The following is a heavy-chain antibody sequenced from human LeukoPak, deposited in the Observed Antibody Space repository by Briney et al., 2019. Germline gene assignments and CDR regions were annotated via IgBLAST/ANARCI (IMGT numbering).Heavy chain of an antibody. J-gene: IGHJ4*02. CDR1: GFPFSSYD. CDR2: ISYDGSNE. Sequence: GGSLRLSCVASGFPFSSYDMLWVRQAPGKGLEWVTLISYDGSNEDYADSVKGRFTISRDNSKNTLYLQMNSLRAEDTAVYYCARKDIVATVRSGEAGTIDYWGQGTLVTVSS. CDR3: ARKDIVATVRSGEAGTIDY. D-gene: IGHD5-12*01. V-gene: IGHV3-30*03.